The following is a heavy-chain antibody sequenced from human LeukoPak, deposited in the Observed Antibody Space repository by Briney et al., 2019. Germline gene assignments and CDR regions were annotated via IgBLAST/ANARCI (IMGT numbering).Heavy chain of an antibody. CDR2: IYSDGVT. V-gene: IGHV3-66*02. CDR1: GFIVNSYA. Sequence: GGSLRLSCAASGFIVNSYAMSQVRQAPGKGLAWVSLIYSDGVTQYADSVKGRFTISRDNSKNTLYLQMNSLRDEDTAVYFCARDRAEGKTWVEFDPWGQGTLVTVSS. CDR3: ARDRAEGKTWVEFDP. J-gene: IGHJ5*02.